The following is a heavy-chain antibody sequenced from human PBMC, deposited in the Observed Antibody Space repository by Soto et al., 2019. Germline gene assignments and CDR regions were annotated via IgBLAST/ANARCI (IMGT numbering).Heavy chain of an antibody. CDR2: ISYDGSNK. CDR3: ARGYDFWSGYYYPYGMDV. J-gene: IGHJ6*02. D-gene: IGHD3-3*01. Sequence: GGSLRLSCAASGFTFSSYAMHWVRQAPGKGLEWVAVISYDGSNKNYADSVKGRFTISRDNSKNTLYLQMNSLRAEDTAVYYCARGYDFWSGYYYPYGMDVWGRGTTVTVSS. V-gene: IGHV3-30-3*01. CDR1: GFTFSSYA.